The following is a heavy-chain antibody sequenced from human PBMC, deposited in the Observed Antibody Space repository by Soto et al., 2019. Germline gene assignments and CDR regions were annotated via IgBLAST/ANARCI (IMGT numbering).Heavy chain of an antibody. D-gene: IGHD6-19*01. CDR3: ACLLQGSSCWERWFGP. J-gene: IGHJ5*02. CDR2: IHNSGSI. V-gene: IGHV4-59*01. Sequence: QVHLQESGPGLVKPSETLSLTCSVSNGSISSDYWSWIRQPPGKGLEWIGYIHNSGSINYNPSLKRRLTISKDTSKNQIAEKLRSEAAADTAVDYCACLLQGSSCWERWFGPWGKGTLVTVSS. CDR1: NGSISSDY.